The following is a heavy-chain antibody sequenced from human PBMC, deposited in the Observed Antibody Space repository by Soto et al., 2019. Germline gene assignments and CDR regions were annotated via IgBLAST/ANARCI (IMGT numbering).Heavy chain of an antibody. V-gene: IGHV3-23*01. D-gene: IGHD3-22*01. Sequence: GGCLRLSCAASGFTFSSYAMSWVRQAPGKGLEWVSAISGSGGSTYYADSVKGRFTISRDNSKNTLYLQMNSLRAEDTAVYYCAKDLKSYYYDSSGYSSFDYWGQGTLVTVSS. CDR3: AKDLKSYYYDSSGYSSFDY. CDR2: ISGSGGST. CDR1: GFTFSSYA. J-gene: IGHJ4*02.